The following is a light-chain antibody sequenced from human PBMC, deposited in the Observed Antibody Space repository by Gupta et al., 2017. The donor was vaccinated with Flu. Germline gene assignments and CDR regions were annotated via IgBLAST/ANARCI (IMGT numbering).Light chain of an antibody. J-gene: IGLJ3*02. CDR3: QTWESGTWV. Sequence: SQPPSVSVYPGPTAPIPCSGDNLGNDYVCWYQQKPGQSPVLVIYRDSKRPSGIPERFSGSSSGTTATLIISETQAVDEADYYCQTWESGTWVFGGGTKLTVL. V-gene: IGLV3-1*01. CDR2: RDS. CDR1: NLGNDY.